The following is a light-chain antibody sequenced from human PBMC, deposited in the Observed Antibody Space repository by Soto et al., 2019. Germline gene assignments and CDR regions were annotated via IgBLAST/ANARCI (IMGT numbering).Light chain of an antibody. Sequence: DIQMPQSPSSLSASVGASAPITCRASQRISIYLNWYQLNPGKAPNLLMYGASYLKSGVPTRFSGSGSGTDFTLTISSLQTDDFATYYCQQYNSYSVGHGNKVDIK. V-gene: IGKV1-39*01. CDR1: QRISIY. CDR3: QQYNSYS. J-gene: IGKJ1*01. CDR2: GAS.